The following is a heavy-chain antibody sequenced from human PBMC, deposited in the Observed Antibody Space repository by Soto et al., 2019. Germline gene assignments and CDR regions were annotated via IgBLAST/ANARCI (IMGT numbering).Heavy chain of an antibody. CDR1: GFTFSNAW. J-gene: IGHJ4*02. CDR3: TTDVTGTTGGLDY. D-gene: IGHD1-20*01. V-gene: IGHV3-15*07. Sequence: GGSLRLSCAASGFTFSNAWMNWVRQAPWKGLEWVGRIKSKTDGGTTDYAAPVKGRFTISRDDSKNTLYLQMNSLKTEDTAVYYCTTDVTGTTGGLDYWGQGTLVTVSS. CDR2: IKSKTDGGTT.